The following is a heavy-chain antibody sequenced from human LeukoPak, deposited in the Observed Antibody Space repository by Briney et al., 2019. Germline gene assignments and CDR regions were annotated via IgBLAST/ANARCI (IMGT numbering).Heavy chain of an antibody. V-gene: IGHV1-2*02. J-gene: IGHJ4*02. CDR2: INPNSGGT. CDR1: GYTFTGYY. CDR3: ARAPTNYGDYSDY. Sequence: ASVKVSCKASGYTFTGYYMHWVRQAPGQGLEWMGWINPNSGGTNYAQKFQGRVTMTRDTSTSTAYMELSRLRSDDTAVYYCARAPTNYGDYSDYWGQGTLVTVSS. D-gene: IGHD4-17*01.